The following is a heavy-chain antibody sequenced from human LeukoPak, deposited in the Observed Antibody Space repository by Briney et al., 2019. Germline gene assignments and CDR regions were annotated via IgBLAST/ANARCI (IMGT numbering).Heavy chain of an antibody. V-gene: IGHV3-7*01. CDR2: INPDGSEK. D-gene: IGHD4-17*01. CDR1: GFTFSIYS. Sequence: GGSLRLSCAASGFTFSIYSMSWVREAPGKGLEWAANINPDGSEKYYLDSVKGRMTISRDNAKNALYLQMNSLRAEDTAVFYCARMYGDYLGYWGQGTLLTVFS. J-gene: IGHJ4*02. CDR3: ARMYGDYLGY.